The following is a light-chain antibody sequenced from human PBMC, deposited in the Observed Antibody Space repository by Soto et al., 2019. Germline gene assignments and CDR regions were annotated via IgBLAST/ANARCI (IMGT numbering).Light chain of an antibody. CDR2: KAS. J-gene: IGKJ1*01. CDR3: QEYSTDSWT. V-gene: IGKV1-5*03. Sequence: DIHMTQSPSILSASVGDRVTIACRARQTISSWLAWFQQKPGKAQKLLIYKASHLQSGVPSRFSGTGSGTEFTLTISSLRPDDFATYYCQEYSTDSWTFGQGTMVEV. CDR1: QTISSW.